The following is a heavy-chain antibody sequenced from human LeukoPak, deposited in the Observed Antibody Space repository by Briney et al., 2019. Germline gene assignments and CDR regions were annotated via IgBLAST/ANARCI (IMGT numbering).Heavy chain of an antibody. CDR2: IIPIFGTA. J-gene: IGHJ6*02. CDR3: ARSYSSSWYGFHYYSMDV. Sequence: GASVKVSCKASGGTFSSYAISWVRQAPGQGLEWMGGIIPIFGTANYAQKFQGRVMITADESTSTAYMELSSLRSEDTAVYYCARSYSSSWYGFHYYSMDVWGQGTTVTVSS. CDR1: GGTFSSYA. V-gene: IGHV1-69*13. D-gene: IGHD6-13*01.